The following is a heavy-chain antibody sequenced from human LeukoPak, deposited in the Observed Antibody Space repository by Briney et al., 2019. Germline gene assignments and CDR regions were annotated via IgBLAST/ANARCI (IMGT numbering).Heavy chain of an antibody. Sequence: PGGSLRLSCAASGFTFSSYWMSWVRQAPGKGLEWVANIKQDGSEKYYVDSVKGRFTISRDNAKSSLYLQMNSLRAEDTAVYYCARAKYGSMLYYYYYMDVWGKGATVTVSS. J-gene: IGHJ6*03. CDR1: GFTFSSYW. CDR3: ARAKYGSMLYYYYYMDV. V-gene: IGHV3-7*01. CDR2: IKQDGSEK. D-gene: IGHD3-10*01.